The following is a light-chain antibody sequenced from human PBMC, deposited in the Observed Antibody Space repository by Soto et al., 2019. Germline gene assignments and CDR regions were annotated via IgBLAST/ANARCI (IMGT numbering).Light chain of an antibody. CDR2: GAS. V-gene: IGKV3-15*01. CDR1: QSVSSN. J-gene: IGKJ1*01. Sequence: EMVMTQSPATLSVSPGERATFSCRASQSVSSNLAWYQQKPGQAPRLLIYGASTRATGIPARFSGSGSGTEFTLTISSLQSEDFAVYYCQQYNNWPRTFGQGTKVDIK. CDR3: QQYNNWPRT.